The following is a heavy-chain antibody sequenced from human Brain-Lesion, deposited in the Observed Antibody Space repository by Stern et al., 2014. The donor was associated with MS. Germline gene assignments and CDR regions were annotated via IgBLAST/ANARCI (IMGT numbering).Heavy chain of an antibody. Sequence: DQLVESGAEVKKPGSSVKVSCKTSGGTFSSYTITWVRQAPGQGLEWMGRIISLLDIADSAQKFQGRVTITADKSTSTAYMELSSLRSEDTAVYYCARESTGDAFDIWGQGTMVTVSS. D-gene: IGHD3-10*01. J-gene: IGHJ3*02. CDR1: GGTFSSYT. CDR3: ARESTGDAFDI. CDR2: IISLLDIA. V-gene: IGHV1-69*04.